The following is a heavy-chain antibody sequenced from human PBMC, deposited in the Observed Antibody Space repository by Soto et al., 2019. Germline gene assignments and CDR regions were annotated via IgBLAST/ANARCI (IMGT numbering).Heavy chain of an antibody. D-gene: IGHD6-13*01. CDR1: GYTFTSYA. Sequence: QVQLVQSGAEVKKPGASVKVSCKASGYTFTSYAMHWVRQAPGQRLEWMGWINAGNGNTKYSQKFQGRVTITRDTSASTAYMELSSLRSEDTAVYYCARDRGSSSWTDYYGMDVWGQETTVTVSS. CDR2: INAGNGNT. V-gene: IGHV1-3*01. CDR3: ARDRGSSSWTDYYGMDV. J-gene: IGHJ6*02.